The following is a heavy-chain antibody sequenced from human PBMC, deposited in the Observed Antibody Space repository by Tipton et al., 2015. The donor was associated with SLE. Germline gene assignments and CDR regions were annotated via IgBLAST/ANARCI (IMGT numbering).Heavy chain of an antibody. D-gene: IGHD4-17*01. CDR3: ARQDGDYPDY. CDR2: IYTSGST. CDR1: GYSISIDYY. Sequence: TLSLTCAVSGYSISIDYYWGWIRQPPGKGLEWIGYIYTSGSTNYNPSLKSRVTISADTSKNQFSLKLSSVTAADTAVYYCARQDGDYPDYWGQGTLVTVSS. J-gene: IGHJ4*02. V-gene: IGHV4-38-2*01.